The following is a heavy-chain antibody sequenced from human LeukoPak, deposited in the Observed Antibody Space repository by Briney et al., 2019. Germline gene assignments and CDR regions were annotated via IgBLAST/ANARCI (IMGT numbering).Heavy chain of an antibody. J-gene: IGHJ4*02. CDR2: ISTDGSST. V-gene: IGHV3-74*01. D-gene: IGHD1-1*01. Sequence: GGPLRLSCAASGFTFSSYWMHWVRQTPGKGLVWVSRISTDGSSTTYADSVKGRFTISRDNAKNTLYLQMHSLRAEDTAMYYCARVTQLFWDQGTLVTVSS. CDR3: ARVTQLF. CDR1: GFTFSSYW.